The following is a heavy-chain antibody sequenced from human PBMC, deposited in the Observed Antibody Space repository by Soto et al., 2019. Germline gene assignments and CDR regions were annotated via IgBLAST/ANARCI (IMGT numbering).Heavy chain of an antibody. D-gene: IGHD4-17*01. V-gene: IGHV4-34*01. CDR3: ARVGPYGDSWFDP. Sequence: SETLSLTCAVYGGSFSGYYWSWIRQPPGKGLEWIGEINHSGSTNYNPSLKSRVTISVDTSKNQFSLKLSSVTAADTAVYYCARVGPYGDSWFDPWGQGTLVTVSS. CDR1: GGSFSGYY. CDR2: INHSGST. J-gene: IGHJ5*02.